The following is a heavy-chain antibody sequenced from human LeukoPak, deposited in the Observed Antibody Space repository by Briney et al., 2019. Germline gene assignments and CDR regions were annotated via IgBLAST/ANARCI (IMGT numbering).Heavy chain of an antibody. CDR3: AMGVRYCSGGSCYSLYDAFDI. CDR1: RFTLSSYG. CDR2: ISYDGSNK. V-gene: IGHV3-30*03. D-gene: IGHD2-15*01. J-gene: IGHJ3*02. Sequence: PGRSLRLSCAASRFTLSSYGTHWVRQAPDKGLEWVAFISYDGSNKYYADSVERRFTIYRDNYKNTLYLQMNSLRAEDTAVYYCAMGVRYCSGGSCYSLYDAFDIWGQGTMVTVSS.